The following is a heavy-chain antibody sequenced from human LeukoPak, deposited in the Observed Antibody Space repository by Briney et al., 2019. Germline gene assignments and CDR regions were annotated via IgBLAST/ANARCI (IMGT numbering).Heavy chain of an antibody. J-gene: IGHJ4*02. Sequence: PGGSLRLSCAASGFTFSSYSMNWVRQAPGKGLEWVSSISSSSSYIYYADSVKGRFTISRDNAKNSLYLQMNSLRAEDTAVYYCARDIGSYSSDYFDYWGQGTLVTVSS. V-gene: IGHV3-21*01. CDR3: ARDIGSYSSDYFDY. CDR1: GFTFSSYS. CDR2: ISSSSSYI. D-gene: IGHD1-26*01.